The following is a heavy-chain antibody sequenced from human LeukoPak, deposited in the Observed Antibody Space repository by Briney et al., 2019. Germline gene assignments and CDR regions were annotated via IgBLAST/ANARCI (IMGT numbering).Heavy chain of an antibody. V-gene: IGHV3-9*01. J-gene: IGHJ4*02. Sequence: GRSLRLSCAASGFTFDDYAMHWVRQAPGKGLEWVSGISWNSGSIGYADSVKGRFTISRDNAKNSLYLQMNSLRAEDTALYYCALGLWFGEFGIDYWGQGTLVTVSS. CDR1: GFTFDDYA. D-gene: IGHD3-10*01. CDR3: ALGLWFGEFGIDY. CDR2: ISWNSGSI.